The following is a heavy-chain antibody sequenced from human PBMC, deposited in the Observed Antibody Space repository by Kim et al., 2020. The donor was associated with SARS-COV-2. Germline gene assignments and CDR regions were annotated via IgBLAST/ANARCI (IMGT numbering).Heavy chain of an antibody. CDR3: AKSARETTVVTHSDY. CDR1: GFTFSSYA. Sequence: GGSLRLSCAASGFTFSSYAMSWVRQAPGKGLEWVSHISGSGGSTYYADSAKGRFTISRDNSKNTLYLQMNSLRAEDTAVYYCAKSARETTVVTHSDYWGQGTLVTVSS. D-gene: IGHD4-17*01. V-gene: IGHV3-23*01. CDR2: ISGSGGST. J-gene: IGHJ4*02.